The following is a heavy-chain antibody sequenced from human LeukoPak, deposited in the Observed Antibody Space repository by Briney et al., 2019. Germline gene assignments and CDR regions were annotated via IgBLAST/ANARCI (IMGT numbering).Heavy chain of an antibody. Sequence: SQTLSLTCAISGDSVSSNSAAWNWIRQSPSRGLEWLGRTYYRSKWYNDYAVSVKSRITINPDTSKNQFSLQLNSVTPEDTAVYYCARSAMVRVKYYYYYYMDVWGKGTTVTVSS. D-gene: IGHD3-10*01. CDR2: TYYRSKWYN. CDR1: GDSVSSNSAA. V-gene: IGHV6-1*01. CDR3: ARSAMVRVKYYYYYYMDV. J-gene: IGHJ6*03.